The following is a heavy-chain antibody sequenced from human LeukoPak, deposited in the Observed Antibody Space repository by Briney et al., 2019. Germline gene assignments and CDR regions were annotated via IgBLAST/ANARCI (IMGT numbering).Heavy chain of an antibody. D-gene: IGHD3-22*01. J-gene: IGHJ3*02. CDR1: GFTFSSYS. CDR2: ISSSSSYI. Sequence: GGSLRLSCAASGFTFSSYSMNWVRQAPGKGLEWVSSISSSSSYIYYADSVKGRFTISRDNAKNSLYLQMNSLRAEDTAVYYCARDGDYYDSRGDAFDIWGQGAMVTVAS. V-gene: IGHV3-21*01. CDR3: ARDGDYYDSRGDAFDI.